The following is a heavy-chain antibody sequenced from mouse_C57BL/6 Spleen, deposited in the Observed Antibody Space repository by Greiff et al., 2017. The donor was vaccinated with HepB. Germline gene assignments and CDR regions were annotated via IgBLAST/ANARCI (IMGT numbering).Heavy chain of an antibody. D-gene: IGHD1-1*01. Sequence: VQLQQSGAELVKPGASVKISCKASGYAFSSYWMNWVKQRPGKGLEWIGQIYPGDGDTNYNGKFKGKATLTADKSSSTAYMQLSSLTSEDSAVYFCAREDYYGSPYWYFDVWGTGTTVTVSS. J-gene: IGHJ1*03. CDR2: IYPGDGDT. CDR1: GYAFSSYW. V-gene: IGHV1-80*01. CDR3: AREDYYGSPYWYFDV.